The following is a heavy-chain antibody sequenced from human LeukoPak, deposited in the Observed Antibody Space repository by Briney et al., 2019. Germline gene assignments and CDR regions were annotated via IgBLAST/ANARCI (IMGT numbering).Heavy chain of an antibody. Sequence: GGSLRLSCAASGFSVSSNYMSWVRQAPGKGLEWVALIYGDETTYYADSVKGRFTISRDNSKSTLYLQMNSLRAEDTAVYYCARHWELRGQGTLVTVSS. D-gene: IGHD1-26*01. J-gene: IGHJ4*02. CDR1: GFSVSSNY. V-gene: IGHV3-53*01. CDR2: IYGDETT. CDR3: ARHWEL.